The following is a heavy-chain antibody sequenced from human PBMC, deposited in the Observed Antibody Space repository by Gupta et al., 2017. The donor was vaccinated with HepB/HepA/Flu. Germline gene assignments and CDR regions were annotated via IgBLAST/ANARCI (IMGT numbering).Heavy chain of an antibody. CDR2: IDPSGQKP. D-gene: IGHD1/OR15-1a*01. CDR1: EDSFTFSY. V-gene: IGHV1-46*01. J-gene: IGHJ4*02. Sequence: QVQLVQPGAEVRTPGASVKLSCKASEDSFTFSYIHWVRQAPGQGLEWMGLIDPSGQKPAYARKFQGRVTLTRDTSTDTAYMQXNXLRSDDXATYYCRQGKQGYWGQGTLVTISS. CDR3: RQGKQGY.